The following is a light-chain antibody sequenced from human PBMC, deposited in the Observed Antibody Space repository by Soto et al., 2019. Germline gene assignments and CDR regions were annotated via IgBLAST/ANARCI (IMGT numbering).Light chain of an antibody. Sequence: QSALTQPASVSGSPGQSITISCTGTTSDIGSYNLVSWYQQHPGKVPKIIIYEASKRPSGAPYRFSGSKSGNTSSLTISGLQADDAADYCCCSYAGSSTWVFGTGTKLTVL. CDR3: CSYAGSSTWV. CDR2: EAS. J-gene: IGLJ1*01. V-gene: IGLV2-23*01. CDR1: TSDIGSYNL.